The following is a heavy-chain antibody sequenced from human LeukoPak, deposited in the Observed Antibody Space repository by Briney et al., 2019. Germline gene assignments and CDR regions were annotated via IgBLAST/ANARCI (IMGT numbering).Heavy chain of an antibody. CDR3: ARDSYYDSSGYYRLRNYYYYYMDV. Sequence: PSETLSLTCTVSGGSISSYYWSWIRQPAGKGLEWIGRIYTSGSTNYNPSLKSRVPMSVDTSKNQFSLKLSSVTAADTAVYYCARDSYYDSSGYYRLRNYYYYYMDVWGKGTTVTISS. CDR2: IYTSGST. J-gene: IGHJ6*03. D-gene: IGHD3-22*01. CDR1: GGSISSYY. V-gene: IGHV4-4*07.